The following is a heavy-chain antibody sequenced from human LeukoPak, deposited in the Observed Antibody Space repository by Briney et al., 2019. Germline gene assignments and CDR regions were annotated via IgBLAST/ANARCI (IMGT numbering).Heavy chain of an antibody. CDR2: IYYSGST. D-gene: IGHD3-22*01. CDR3: ARHASRYDSSGYYYFDY. J-gene: IGHJ4*02. Sequence: PAETLSLTCTASGGSISSSYWRWIRQAPGLGLESIGYIYYSGSTSYKPSLKSRVTISVDTSKQQFSLELTSVTAADTAVYYCARHASRYDSSGYYYFDYWGQGTLVTVSS. V-gene: IGHV4-59*08. CDR1: GGSISSSY.